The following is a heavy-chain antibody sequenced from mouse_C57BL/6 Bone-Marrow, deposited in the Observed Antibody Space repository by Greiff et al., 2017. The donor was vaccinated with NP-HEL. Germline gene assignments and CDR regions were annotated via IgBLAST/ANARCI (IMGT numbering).Heavy chain of an antibody. D-gene: IGHD1-1*02. CDR3: ARQGGYYWYFDV. J-gene: IGHJ1*03. Sequence: EVMLVESGGDLVKPGGSLKLSCAASGFTFSSYGMSWVRQTPDKRLEWVATISSGGSYTYYPDSVKGRFTISRDNAKNTLYLQMSSLKSEDTAMYYCARQGGYYWYFDVWGTGTTVTVSS. CDR2: ISSGGSYT. CDR1: GFTFSSYG. V-gene: IGHV5-6*01.